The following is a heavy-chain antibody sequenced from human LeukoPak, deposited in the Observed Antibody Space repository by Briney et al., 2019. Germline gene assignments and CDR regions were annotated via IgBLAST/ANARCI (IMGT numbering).Heavy chain of an antibody. Sequence: LAGRSLRLSCAASGFTFSGYAMHWVRQAPGKGLEWVAVISYDGSNKYYADSVKGRFTISRDNSKNTLYLQMNSLRAEDTAVYYCARDFGIQLLGDIWGQGTMVTVSS. J-gene: IGHJ3*02. CDR1: GFTFSGYA. D-gene: IGHD5-18*01. CDR2: ISYDGSNK. CDR3: ARDFGIQLLGDI. V-gene: IGHV3-30-3*01.